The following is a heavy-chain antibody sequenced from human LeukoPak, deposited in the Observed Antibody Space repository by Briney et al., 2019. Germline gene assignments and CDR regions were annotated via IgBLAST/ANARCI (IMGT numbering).Heavy chain of an antibody. CDR3: ARGASEYYYGSGSPGDY. CDR2: ISSSSSYI. V-gene: IGHV3-21*01. D-gene: IGHD3-10*01. CDR1: GFTFSSYS. Sequence: GGSLRLSCAASGFTFSSYSMNWVRQAPGKGLGWVSSISSSSSYIYYADSVKGRFTISRDNAKNSLYLQMNSLRAEDTAVYYCARGASEYYYGSGSPGDYWGQGTLVTVSS. J-gene: IGHJ4*02.